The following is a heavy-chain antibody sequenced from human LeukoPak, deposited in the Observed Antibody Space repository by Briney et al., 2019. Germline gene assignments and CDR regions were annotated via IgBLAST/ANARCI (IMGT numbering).Heavy chain of an antibody. CDR3: ARALNYYDSSGYLQDAFDT. J-gene: IGHJ3*02. D-gene: IGHD3-22*01. CDR1: GFTFSSYW. Sequence: GRSLRLSCAASGFTFSSYWMHWVRQAPRKGLVWVSRSNSDGSSTRYADSVKGRFTISRDNAKKTLYLQMNSLRAEDTAVYYCARALNYYDSSGYLQDAFDTWGQGTMVTVSS. V-gene: IGHV3-74*01. CDR2: SNSDGSST.